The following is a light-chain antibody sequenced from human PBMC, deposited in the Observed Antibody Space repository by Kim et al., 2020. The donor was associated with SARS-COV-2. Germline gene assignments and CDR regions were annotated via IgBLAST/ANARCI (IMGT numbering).Light chain of an antibody. J-gene: IGKJ2*01. CDR2: GAS. Sequence: PGEGATLSCRASQSVSNNYLAWYQQNPGQAPRLLIYGASSRATDIPDRFSGSGSGTDFTLTINRLQPEDFAVYYCQQYGISPLMYTFGQGTKLEI. CDR3: QQYGISPLMYT. CDR1: QSVSNNY. V-gene: IGKV3-20*01.